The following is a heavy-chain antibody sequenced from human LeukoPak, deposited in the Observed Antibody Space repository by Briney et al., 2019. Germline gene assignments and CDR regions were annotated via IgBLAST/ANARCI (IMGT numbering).Heavy chain of an antibody. D-gene: IGHD3-10*01. V-gene: IGHV3-11*01. CDR2: ISSSGSTT. Sequence: GGSLGLSCAASGFTFSEYYMSWIRQAPGKGLEWVSYISSSGSTTYYADSVKGRFTISRDNAKNSLYLQMNSLRAEATAVYYCAREMEGRYGWGSPLDYWGQGTLVTVSS. CDR1: GFTFSEYY. J-gene: IGHJ4*02. CDR3: AREMEGRYGWGSPLDY.